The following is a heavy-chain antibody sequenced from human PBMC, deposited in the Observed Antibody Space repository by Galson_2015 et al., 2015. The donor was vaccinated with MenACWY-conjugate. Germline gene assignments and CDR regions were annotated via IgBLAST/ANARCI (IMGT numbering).Heavy chain of an antibody. Sequence: SVKVSCKASGGTFSSYAISWVRQAPGQGLEWMGGIIPIFGTANYAQKFQGRVTITADESTSTAYMELSSLRSEDTAVYYCARSVGYCSSTSCYKGGYWFDPWGQGTLVTVSS. CDR1: GGTFSSYA. CDR3: ARSVGYCSSTSCYKGGYWFDP. D-gene: IGHD2-2*02. CDR2: IIPIFGTA. V-gene: IGHV1-69*13. J-gene: IGHJ5*02.